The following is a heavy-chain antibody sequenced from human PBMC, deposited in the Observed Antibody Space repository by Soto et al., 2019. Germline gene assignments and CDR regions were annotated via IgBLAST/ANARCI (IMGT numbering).Heavy chain of an antibody. CDR1: GGSFSGYY. J-gene: IGHJ4*02. CDR3: ARGAPGY. V-gene: IGHV4-34*02. Sequence: QVQLQQWGAGLLKPSETLSLTCAVYGGSFSGYYWTWIRQSPGKGLEWIGEINHSENTNYNPSLESRVTISVDTSRNQSSLKRSYVSAADTAIYYCARGAPGYWGQGTLVTVSS. CDR2: INHSENT.